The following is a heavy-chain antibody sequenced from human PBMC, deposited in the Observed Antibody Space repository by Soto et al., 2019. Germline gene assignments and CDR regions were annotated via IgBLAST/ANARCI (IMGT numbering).Heavy chain of an antibody. CDR1: GGSISSSNW. V-gene: IGHV4-4*02. Sequence: QVQLQESGPGLVKPSGTLSLTCAVSGGSISSSNWWSWVRQPPGKGLEWVGEIYHSGSTNYNPSLKSQVTIPVDKSKNQFSLKLSSVTAADTAVYYCARAYYGSGSYWESWFDPWGQGTLVTVSS. CDR2: IYHSGST. D-gene: IGHD3-10*01. CDR3: ARAYYGSGSYWESWFDP. J-gene: IGHJ5*02.